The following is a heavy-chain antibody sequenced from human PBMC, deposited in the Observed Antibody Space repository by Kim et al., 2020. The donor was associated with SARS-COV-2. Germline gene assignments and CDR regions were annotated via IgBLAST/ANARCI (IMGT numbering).Heavy chain of an antibody. CDR3: VRAPYDYVWGSYRYTEAGLFDY. V-gene: IGHV1-18*01. D-gene: IGHD3-16*02. Sequence: ASVKVSCKASGYTFTSYGISWVRQAPGQGLEWMGWISAYNGNTNYAQKLQGRVTMTTDTSTSTAYMELRSLRSDDTAVYYCVRAPYDYVWGSYRYTEAGLFDYWGQGTLVTVSS. CDR2: ISAYNGNT. CDR1: GYTFTSYG. J-gene: IGHJ4*02.